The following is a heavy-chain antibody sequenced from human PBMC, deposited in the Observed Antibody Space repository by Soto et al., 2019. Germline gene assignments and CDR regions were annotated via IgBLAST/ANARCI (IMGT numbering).Heavy chain of an antibody. CDR1: GGSFSGYY. Sequence: PSETLSLTCAVYGGSFSGYYWSWIRQPPGKGLEWIGEINHSGSTNYNPSLKSRVTISVDTSKNQFSLKLSSVAAADTAVYYCARVGSRNYCSSTSCYVRPYDPWGQGTLVTVSS. J-gene: IGHJ5*02. D-gene: IGHD2-2*01. V-gene: IGHV4-34*01. CDR3: ARVGSRNYCSSTSCYVRPYDP. CDR2: INHSGST.